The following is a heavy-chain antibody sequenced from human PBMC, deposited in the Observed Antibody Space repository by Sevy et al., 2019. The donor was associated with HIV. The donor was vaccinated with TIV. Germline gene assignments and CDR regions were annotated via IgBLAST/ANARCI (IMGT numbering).Heavy chain of an antibody. D-gene: IGHD6-19*01. J-gene: IGHJ6*02. CDR3: AAADSYSSGWYPNYAMDV. Sequence: ASVKVSCKASGFTFTSSAMQWVRQARGQRLEWTGWIVVGYGNTNYAQKFRERVTITRDMSTSTAYMELSSLRSEDTAVYYCAAADSYSSGWYPNYAMDVWGQGTTVTVSS. CDR2: IVVGYGNT. CDR1: GFTFTSSA. V-gene: IGHV1-58*02.